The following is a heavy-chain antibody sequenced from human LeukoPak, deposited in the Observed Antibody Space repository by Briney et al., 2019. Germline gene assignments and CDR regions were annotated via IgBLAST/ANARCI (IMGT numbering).Heavy chain of an antibody. J-gene: IGHJ4*02. CDR1: GFTFDDYG. CDR2: INWNGGRT. CDR3: ARSVAASRDY. Sequence: PGGSLRLSXAASGFTFDDYGMSWVRQAPGKGLEWVSGINWNGGRTGYADSVKGRFTISRDNAKNPLYLQMNSLRAEDTALYYCARSVAASRDYWGQGTLVTVSS. V-gene: IGHV3-20*04. D-gene: IGHD2-15*01.